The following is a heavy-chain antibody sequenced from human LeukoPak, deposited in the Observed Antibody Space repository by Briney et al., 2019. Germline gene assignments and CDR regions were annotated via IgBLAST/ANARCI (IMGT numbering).Heavy chain of an antibody. CDR2: IYTSGTT. D-gene: IGHD1-1*01. J-gene: IGHJ4*02. V-gene: IGHV4-4*07. CDR3: ARDRYGGIIDY. CDR1: GGSNSTYY. Sequence: SETLSLTCTVSGGSNSTYYWSWIRQPAGKGLEWIGRIYTSGTTNYNPSLKSRLTMSVDTSKNQFSLKLSSVTAADTAVYYCARDRYGGIIDYWGQGTLVTVSS.